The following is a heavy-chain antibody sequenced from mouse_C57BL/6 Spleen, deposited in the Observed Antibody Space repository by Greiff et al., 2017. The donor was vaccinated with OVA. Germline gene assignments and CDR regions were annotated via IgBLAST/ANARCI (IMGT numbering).Heavy chain of an antibody. V-gene: IGHV5-6*01. CDR3: ARQKSHYAMDY. J-gene: IGHJ4*01. CDR1: GFTFSSYG. CDR2: ISSGGSYT. Sequence: EVKLVESGGDLVKPGGSLKLSCAASGFTFSSYGMSWVRQTPDKRLEWVATISSGGSYTYYPDSVKGRFTISRDNAKNTLYLQMSSLKSEDTAMYCCARQKSHYAMDYWGQGTSVTVSS.